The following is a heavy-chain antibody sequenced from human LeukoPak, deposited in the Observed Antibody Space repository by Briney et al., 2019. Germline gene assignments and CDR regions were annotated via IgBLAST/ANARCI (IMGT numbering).Heavy chain of an antibody. J-gene: IGHJ6*02. CDR1: GGTFSSYA. Sequence: SVKVSCKASGGTFSSYAISWVRQAPGQGLEWMGRIIPILGIANYAQKFQGRVTTTADKSTSTAYMELSSLRSEDTAVYYCASPSSTSCYGPCYYYGMDVWGQGTTVTVSS. D-gene: IGHD2-2*01. CDR3: ASPSSTSCYGPCYYYGMDV. CDR2: IIPILGIA. V-gene: IGHV1-69*04.